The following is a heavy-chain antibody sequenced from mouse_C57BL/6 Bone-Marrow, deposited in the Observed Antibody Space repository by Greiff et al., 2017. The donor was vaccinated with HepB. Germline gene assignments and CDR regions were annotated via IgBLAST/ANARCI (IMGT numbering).Heavy chain of an antibody. CDR1: GYTFTSYW. Sequence: VQLQESGAELAKPGASVKLSCKASGYTFTSYWMHWVKQRPGQGLEWIGYINPSSGYTKYNQKFKDKATLTADKSSSTAYMQLSSLTYEDSAVYYCGSIYYGNWGFAYWGQGTLVTVSA. CDR2: INPSSGYT. CDR3: GSIYYGNWGFAY. J-gene: IGHJ3*01. D-gene: IGHD2-1*01. V-gene: IGHV1-7*01.